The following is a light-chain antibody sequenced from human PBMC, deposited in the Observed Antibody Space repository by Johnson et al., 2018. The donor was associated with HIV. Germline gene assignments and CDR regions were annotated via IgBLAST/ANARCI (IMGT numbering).Light chain of an antibody. CDR3: GTWDSRLNVYL. J-gene: IGLJ1*01. CDR2: DND. V-gene: IGLV1-51*01. Sequence: QSVLTQPPSMSAAPGQKVTISCSGSSSNIGNNYVSWYQQLPGTAPTLLIYDNDKRLSGIPDRFSGSKSGTSATLGISGLQTGDEADYYCGTWDSRLNVYLFGPGTKVTVL. CDR1: SSNIGNNY.